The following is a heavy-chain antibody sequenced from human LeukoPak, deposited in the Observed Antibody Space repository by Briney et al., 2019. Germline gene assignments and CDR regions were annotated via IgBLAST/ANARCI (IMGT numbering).Heavy chain of an antibody. CDR1: GFTFSEYY. CDR2: ISSSGGYII. V-gene: IGHV3-11*01. J-gene: IGHJ3*02. Sequence: GGSLRLSCAASGFTFSEYYMSWVRQAPGKGLEGISCISSSGGYIIYYADSVKGRFTISRDDAKNSLYLQMNSMRAEDTAVYYCARGPGDAFDIWGQGTTVTVSS. CDR3: ARGPGDAFDI.